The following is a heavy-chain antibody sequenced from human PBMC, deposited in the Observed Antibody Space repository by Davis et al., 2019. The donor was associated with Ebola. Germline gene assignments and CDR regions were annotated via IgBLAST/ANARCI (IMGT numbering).Heavy chain of an antibody. CDR3: ARGLLRSGLDV. V-gene: IGHV6-1*01. D-gene: IGHD3-10*02. CDR2: TYYNSKWYK. Sequence: PSETLSLTCALSGDSVSGKSGGWNWIRQSPSRGLEWLGRTYYNSKWYKDYAVSVKSRITINPDTSKNQFSLHLNSVTPEDTAVDYCARGLLRSGLDVWGKGAAVIGSS. CDR1: GDSVSGKSGG. J-gene: IGHJ6*04.